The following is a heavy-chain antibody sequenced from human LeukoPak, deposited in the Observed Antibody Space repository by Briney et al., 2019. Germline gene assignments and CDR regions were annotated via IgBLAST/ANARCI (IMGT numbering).Heavy chain of an antibody. J-gene: IGHJ6*02. CDR1: GFTFSSYA. D-gene: IGHD2-2*02. CDR3: AKGPRLYSPLGDYYGMDV. Sequence: GGSLRLSCAASGFTFSSYAMSWVRQAPGKGLEWVSAISGSGGSTYYADSVKGRFTISRDNSKNTLYLQMNSLRAEDTAVYYCAKGPRLYSPLGDYYGMDVWGQGTTVTVSS. V-gene: IGHV3-23*01. CDR2: ISGSGGST.